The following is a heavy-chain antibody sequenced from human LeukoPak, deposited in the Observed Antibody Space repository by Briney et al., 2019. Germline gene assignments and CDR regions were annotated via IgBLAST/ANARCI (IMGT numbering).Heavy chain of an antibody. V-gene: IGHV4-59*01. J-gene: IGHJ6*02. CDR3: ARSHVYYYYSMDV. Sequence: PETLSLTCTVSGGSISSYYWSWIRQPPGKGLEWIGYIHYTGSTNYNPSLKSRVTISVDTSKNQFSLNLSSVTAADTAVYYCARSHVYYYYSMDVWGQGTTVTVSS. CDR1: GGSISSYY. CDR2: IHYTGST.